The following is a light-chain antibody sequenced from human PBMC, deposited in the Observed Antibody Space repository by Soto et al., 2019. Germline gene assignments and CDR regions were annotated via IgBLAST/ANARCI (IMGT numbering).Light chain of an antibody. CDR2: EVS. Sequence: QSVLTQPASVSGSPGQSITISCTGTSSDVGGYDYVSWYQHHPGKAPKLTIYEVSNRPSGDSNRFSGSKSGNTASLTISGLQAEDEAEYYCSSYTSSSTDVFGTGTKVTVL. J-gene: IGLJ1*01. CDR1: SSDVGGYDY. V-gene: IGLV2-14*01. CDR3: SSYTSSSTDV.